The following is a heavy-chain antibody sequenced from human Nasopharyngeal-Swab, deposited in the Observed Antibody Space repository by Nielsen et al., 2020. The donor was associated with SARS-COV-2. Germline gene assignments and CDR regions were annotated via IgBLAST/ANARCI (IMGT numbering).Heavy chain of an antibody. CDR3: ASPVFGVVSDAFDL. CDR2: VYSGGST. V-gene: IGHV3-53*01. D-gene: IGHD3-3*01. Sequence: GRPLRLSCAASGILVSGNYMNWVRQAPGMGLEWVPDVYSGGSTFYADSVKGRFTISRDNSKNTLYLQMNNLRPEDTAMYYCASPVFGVVSDAFDLWGQGTMVTVSS. J-gene: IGHJ3*01. CDR1: GILVSGNY.